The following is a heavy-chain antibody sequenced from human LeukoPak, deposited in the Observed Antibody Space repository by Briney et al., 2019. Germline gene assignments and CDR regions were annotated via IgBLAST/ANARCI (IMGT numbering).Heavy chain of an antibody. CDR2: IIPIFGTA. V-gene: IGHV1-69*01. D-gene: IGHD2-21*02. Sequence: SVKVSCKASGGTFSSYAISWVRQAPGQGLEWMGGIIPIFGTANYAQKFQGRVTITADESTSTAYMELSSLRSEDTAVYYCARSHIVVATAPRADSAFDIWGQGTMVTVPS. CDR3: ARSHIVVATAPRADSAFDI. J-gene: IGHJ3*02. CDR1: GGTFSSYA.